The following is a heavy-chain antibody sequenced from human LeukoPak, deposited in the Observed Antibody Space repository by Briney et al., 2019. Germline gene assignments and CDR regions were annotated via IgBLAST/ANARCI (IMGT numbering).Heavy chain of an antibody. Sequence: SETLSLTCTVSGGSISSGSYYWSWIRQPAGRGLEWIGRIYTSGSTNYNPSLKSRVTISVDTSKNQFSLKLSSVTAADTAVYYCARDYASYYYYYMDVWGKGTTVTVSS. V-gene: IGHV4-61*02. CDR3: ARDYASYYYYYMDV. CDR1: GGSISSGSYY. CDR2: IYTSGST. J-gene: IGHJ6*03. D-gene: IGHD2-2*01.